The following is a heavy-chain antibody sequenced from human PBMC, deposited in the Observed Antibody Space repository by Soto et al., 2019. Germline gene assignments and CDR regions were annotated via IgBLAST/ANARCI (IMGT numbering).Heavy chain of an antibody. V-gene: IGHV3-21*01. D-gene: IGHD6-13*01. CDR1: GFTFSSYS. CDR2: ISSSSSYI. Sequence: TGGSLRLSCAASGFTFSSYSMNWVRQAPGKGLEWVSSISSSSSYIYYADSVKGRFTISRDNAKNSLYLQMNSLRAEDTAVYYYARDRVYSSSWPPHYYYYYMDVWGKGTTVTVSS. CDR3: ARDRVYSSSWPPHYYYYYMDV. J-gene: IGHJ6*03.